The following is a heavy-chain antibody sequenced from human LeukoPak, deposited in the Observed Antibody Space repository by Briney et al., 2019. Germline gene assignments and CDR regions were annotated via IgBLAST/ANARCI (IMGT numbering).Heavy chain of an antibody. Sequence: GRSLRLSCAASGFTFDDYAMHWVRHAPGKGLEWVSGISWNSGSIGYADSVKGRFTISRDNAKNSLYLQMNSLRAEDTALYYCAKDVTTYYYYYMDVWGKGTTVTVSS. CDR3: AKDVTTYYYYYMDV. CDR1: GFTFDDYA. J-gene: IGHJ6*03. CDR2: ISWNSGSI. D-gene: IGHD1/OR15-1a*01. V-gene: IGHV3-9*01.